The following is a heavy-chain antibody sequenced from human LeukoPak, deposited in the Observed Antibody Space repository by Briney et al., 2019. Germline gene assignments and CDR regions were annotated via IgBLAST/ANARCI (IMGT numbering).Heavy chain of an antibody. CDR2: ISGYNGNK. Sequence: ASVKVSCKSSGYAFTSYGISWVRQAPGQGLEWIGWISGYNGNKNYAQKFQGRVTMTTDTSTSTAYMELRRLRTDDTAVYYCARDGHSDYDYLYSQHCGQGTLVTVSS. CDR3: ARDGHSDYDYLYSQH. J-gene: IGHJ1*01. CDR1: GYAFTSYG. D-gene: IGHD5-12*01. V-gene: IGHV1-18*01.